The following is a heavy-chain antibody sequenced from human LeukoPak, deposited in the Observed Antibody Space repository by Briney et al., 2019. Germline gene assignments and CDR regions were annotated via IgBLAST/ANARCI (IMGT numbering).Heavy chain of an antibody. CDR3: ARAGTTSYYYYYMDV. D-gene: IGHD1-1*01. CDR2: MNPNSGNT. J-gene: IGHJ6*03. Sequence: GASVKLSCKASGYTFTSYDINWVRQATGQGLEWMGWMNPNSGNTGYAQKFQGRVTMTRNTSISTAYMELSSLRSEDTAVYYCARAGTTSYYYYYMDVWGKGTTVTVSS. CDR1: GYTFTSYD. V-gene: IGHV1-8*01.